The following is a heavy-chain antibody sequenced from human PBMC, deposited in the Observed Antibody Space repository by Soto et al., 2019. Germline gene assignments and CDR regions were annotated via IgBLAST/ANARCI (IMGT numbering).Heavy chain of an antibody. CDR1: GLIRNEYG. J-gene: IGHJ4*02. CDR3: ARWGCSGSNCNLNQRSFDL. CDR2: IWYDGSNK. V-gene: IGHV3-33*03. Sequence: PGGSLRLSCAASGLIRNEYGMHWVRQATGKGLEWVAVIWYDGSNKYYADSVKGRFTFSRDNSKNTMSLQMNSLRVEDTAVYYCARWGCSGSNCNLNQRSFDLWGQGTLVTVSS. D-gene: IGHD2-15*01.